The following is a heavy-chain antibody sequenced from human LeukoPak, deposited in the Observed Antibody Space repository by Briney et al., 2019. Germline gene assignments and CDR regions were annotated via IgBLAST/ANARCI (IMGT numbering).Heavy chain of an antibody. CDR2: ISSSSSYI. CDR3: ARVTEAPYYFDY. J-gene: IGHJ4*02. V-gene: IGHV3-21*01. Sequence: PGGSLRLSCAASGFTFSSYSMNWVRQAPGKGLEWVSSISSSSSYIYYADSVKGRFTISRDNAKNSLYLQINSLRAEHTAVYYCARVTEAPYYFDYWGQGTLVTVSS. CDR1: GFTFSSYS.